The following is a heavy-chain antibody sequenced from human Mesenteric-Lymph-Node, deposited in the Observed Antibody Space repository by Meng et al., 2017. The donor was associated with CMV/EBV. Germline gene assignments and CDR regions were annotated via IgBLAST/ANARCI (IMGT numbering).Heavy chain of an antibody. D-gene: IGHD3-22*01. CDR3: ARTTMKEAFDI. J-gene: IGHJ3*02. Sequence: SETLSLTCTVSGASISTYYWTWIRQPPGKGLEWIGYFYYTGYTNYNPSLKSRATISADTSKNQFSLKLSSVTAADTAVYYCARTTMKEAFDIWGQGTMVTVSS. CDR1: GASISTYY. CDR2: FYYTGYT. V-gene: IGHV4-59*01.